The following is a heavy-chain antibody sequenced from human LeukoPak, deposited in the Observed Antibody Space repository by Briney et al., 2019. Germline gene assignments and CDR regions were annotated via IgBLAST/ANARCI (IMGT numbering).Heavy chain of an antibody. J-gene: IGHJ4*02. CDR1: GGSFSGYY. CDR2: INHSGST. D-gene: IGHD1-26*01. CDR3: ARGYSGSYGRFDY. Sequence: SETLSLTCAVYGGSFSGYYWSWIRQPPGKGLEWIGEINHSGSTNCNPSLKSRVTISVDTSKNQFSLKLSSVTAADTAVYYCARGYSGSYGRFDYWGQGTLVTVSS. V-gene: IGHV4-34*01.